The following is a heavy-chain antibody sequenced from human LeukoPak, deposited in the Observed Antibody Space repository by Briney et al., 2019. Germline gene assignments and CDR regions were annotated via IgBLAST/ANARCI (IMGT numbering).Heavy chain of an antibody. CDR3: AKRREGATDF. J-gene: IGHJ4*02. Sequence: GGSLRLSCAASGFTFSSDAMTWVRQAPGKGLEWVSTISGSGVYTYDADSVKGRFTISRDNSKKTLYLQMDSLRAADTAVYYCAKRREGATDFWGQGTLVTVSS. CDR1: GFTFSSDA. V-gene: IGHV3-23*01. CDR2: ISGSGVYT. D-gene: IGHD1-26*01.